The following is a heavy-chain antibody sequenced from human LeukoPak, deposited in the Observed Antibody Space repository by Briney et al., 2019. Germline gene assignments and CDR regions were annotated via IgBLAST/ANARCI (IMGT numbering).Heavy chain of an antibody. Sequence: PGGSLRLSCAASGFTFSSYWMSWVRQAPGKGLEWVAVISYDGSNKYYADSVKGRFTISRDNSKNTLYLQMNSLRAEDTAVYYCAKDTEEQWLAWDFQHWGQGTLVTVSS. CDR1: GFTFSSYW. J-gene: IGHJ1*01. V-gene: IGHV3-30*18. D-gene: IGHD6-19*01. CDR3: AKDTEEQWLAWDFQH. CDR2: ISYDGSNK.